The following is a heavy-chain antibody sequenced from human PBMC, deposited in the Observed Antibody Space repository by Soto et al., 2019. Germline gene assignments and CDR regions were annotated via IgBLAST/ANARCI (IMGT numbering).Heavy chain of an antibody. V-gene: IGHV1-18*01. CDR3: VRDLDGSGSYYTDY. CDR1: GYTFSIYG. J-gene: IGHJ4*02. CDR2: TRPNNGNT. Sequence: QIQLVQSGAEVKKPGASVKVSCKASGYTFSIYGINWVRQAPGQGLEWMGWTRPNNGNTKYAQNLQGRVTMTTDTSTSTAYMELRSLRPDDTXXXXCVRDLDGSGSYYTDYWGQGTLVTVSS. D-gene: IGHD3-10*01.